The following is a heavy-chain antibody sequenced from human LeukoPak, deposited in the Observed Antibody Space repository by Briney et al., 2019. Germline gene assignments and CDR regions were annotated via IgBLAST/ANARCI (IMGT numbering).Heavy chain of an antibody. CDR1: GYTFTGYY. V-gene: IGHV1-18*01. D-gene: IGHD2-15*01. CDR2: ISAYNGNT. J-gene: IGHJ5*02. CDR3: ARLANSVVVAATANWFDP. Sequence: GASVKVSCKASGYTFTGYYMHWVRQAPGQGLEWMGWISAYNGNTNYAQKLQGRVTMTTDTSTSTAYMELRSLRSDDTAVYYCARLANSVVVAATANWFDPWGQGTLVTVSS.